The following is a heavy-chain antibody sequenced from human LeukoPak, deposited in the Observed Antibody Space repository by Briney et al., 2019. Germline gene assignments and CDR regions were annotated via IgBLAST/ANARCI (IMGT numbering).Heavy chain of an antibody. CDR1: GFTFSSNG. CDR2: IGVSGGST. D-gene: IGHD2-15*01. V-gene: IGHV3-23*01. CDR3: AKPKGYCSGGNCYWYFDY. J-gene: IGHJ4*02. Sequence: PGGSLRLSCAAPGFTFSSNGMSWVRQAPGKGLEWVSSIGVSGGSTYYADSVKGRFTISKDTSKSTLHLQMNSLIAEDTAVYYCAKPKGYCSGGNCYWYFDYWGQGTLVTVSS.